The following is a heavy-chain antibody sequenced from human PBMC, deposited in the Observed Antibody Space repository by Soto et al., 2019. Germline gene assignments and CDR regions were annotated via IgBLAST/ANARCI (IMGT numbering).Heavy chain of an antibody. CDR2: IYSNGDT. CDR1: SDSMNSGGYY. J-gene: IGHJ6*02. D-gene: IGHD6-6*01. V-gene: IGHV4-31*03. CDR3: ARRGGSSSGYYYYAMDV. Sequence: PLETLSLTCSVSSDSMNSGGYYWSWIRQHPGKGLEWIGYIYSNGDTYYNPSLKSRVTISVDTSKNQFSLNLTSVTAADTAVYYCARRGGSSSGYYYYAMDVWGQGTTVTVSS.